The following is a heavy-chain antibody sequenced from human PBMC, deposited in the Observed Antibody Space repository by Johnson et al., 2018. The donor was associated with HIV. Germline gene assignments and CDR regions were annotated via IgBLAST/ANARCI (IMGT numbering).Heavy chain of an antibody. CDR1: GFSFSNYW. V-gene: IGHV3-7*01. CDR3: ARCGYSSYWDAFDI. Sequence: VLLLESGGGLVQPGGSLRLSCAASGFSFSNYWMSWVRQAPGKGLEWVANIKQDGSEKYYEDSVKGRFTISRDNAKNSLYLQMNSLRAEDTALYYCARCGYSSYWDAFDIWGQGTMVTVSS. J-gene: IGHJ3*02. CDR2: IKQDGSEK. D-gene: IGHD5-12*01.